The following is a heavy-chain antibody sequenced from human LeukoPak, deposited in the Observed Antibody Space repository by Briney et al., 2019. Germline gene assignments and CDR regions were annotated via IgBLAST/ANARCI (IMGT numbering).Heavy chain of an antibody. CDR1: GGSISSSSYY. CDR3: ARFEEQHKLSDY. V-gene: IGHV4-39*07. J-gene: IGHJ4*02. Sequence: PSETLSLTCTVSGGSISSSSYYWSWIRQPPGKGLEWIGEINHSGSTNYNPSLKSRLTISVDTSKNQFSLKLSSVTAADTAVYYCARFEEQHKLSDYWGQGTLVTVSS. D-gene: IGHD6-13*01. CDR2: INHSGST.